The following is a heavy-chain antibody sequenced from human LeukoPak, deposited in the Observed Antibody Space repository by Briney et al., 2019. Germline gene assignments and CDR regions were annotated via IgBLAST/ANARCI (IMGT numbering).Heavy chain of an antibody. D-gene: IGHD1-26*01. CDR1: GFTFSIYN. Sequence: PGGSLRLSCAASGFTFSIYNINWVRQAPGKGLEWVSYISSSGSTIYYADSVKGRFTISRDNAKNSLSLQMNSLRAEDTAVYYCAGDFRYSGSYHHWFDPWGQGTLVTVSS. CDR3: AGDFRYSGSYHHWFDP. V-gene: IGHV3-48*04. J-gene: IGHJ5*02. CDR2: ISSSGSTI.